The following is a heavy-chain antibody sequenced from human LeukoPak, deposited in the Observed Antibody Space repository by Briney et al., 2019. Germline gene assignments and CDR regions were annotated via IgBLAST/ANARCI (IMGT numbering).Heavy chain of an antibody. D-gene: IGHD3-22*01. CDR1: GFTFSSYS. Sequence: GGSLRLSCAASGFTFSSYSMNWVRQAPGKGLEWISYFSSSRNTIYYADSVKGRFTISRDNAKNSLYLQMNSLRAEDTAVYYCARVSGYYDSSGYYYLVWAFDIWGQGTMVTVSS. CDR3: ARVSGYYDSSGYYYLVWAFDI. J-gene: IGHJ3*02. V-gene: IGHV3-48*04. CDR2: FSSSRNTI.